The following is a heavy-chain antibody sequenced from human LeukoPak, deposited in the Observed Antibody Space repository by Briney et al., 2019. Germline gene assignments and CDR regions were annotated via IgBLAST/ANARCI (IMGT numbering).Heavy chain of an antibody. CDR2: INPSGGST. V-gene: IGHV1-46*01. CDR1: GYTFTSYY. D-gene: IGHD6-19*01. CDR3: ARGLFKSAVEGPLYYMDV. J-gene: IGHJ6*03. Sequence: GASVKVSCKASGYTFTSYYMHWVRQAPGQGLEWMGIINPSGGSTSYAQKFQGRVTMTRDMSTSTVYMELSSLRSEDTAVYYCARGLFKSAVEGPLYYMDVWGKGTTVTVSS.